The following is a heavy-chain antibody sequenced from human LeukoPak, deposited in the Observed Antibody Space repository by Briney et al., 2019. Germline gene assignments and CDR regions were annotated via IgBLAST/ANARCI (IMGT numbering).Heavy chain of an antibody. Sequence: GGSLRLSCVSSGFTFSAYSMNWVRQAPGKGLEWVSSISSLSSFKYYADSVKGRFTISRDNAKKSLYLQMSSLRAEDTAVYYCARGAVVPAALEGPYYYYGMDVWGQGTTVTVSS. D-gene: IGHD2-2*01. CDR3: ARGAVVPAALEGPYYYYGMDV. V-gene: IGHV3-21*01. CDR1: GFTFSAYS. CDR2: ISSLSSFK. J-gene: IGHJ6*02.